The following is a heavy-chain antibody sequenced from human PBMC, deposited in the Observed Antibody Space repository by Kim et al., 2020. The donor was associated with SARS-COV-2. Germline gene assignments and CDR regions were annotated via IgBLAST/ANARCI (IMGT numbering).Heavy chain of an antibody. J-gene: IGHJ4*02. CDR1: GYTFTSYD. Sequence: ASVKVSCKASGYTFTSYDINWVRQATGQGLEWMGWMNPNSGNTGYAQKFQGRVTMTRNTSISTAYMELSSLRSEDTAVYYCAASNFFYGSGSYYPIDYWGQGTLVTVSS. CDR3: AASNFFYGSGSYYPIDY. V-gene: IGHV1-8*01. D-gene: IGHD3-10*01. CDR2: MNPNSGNT.